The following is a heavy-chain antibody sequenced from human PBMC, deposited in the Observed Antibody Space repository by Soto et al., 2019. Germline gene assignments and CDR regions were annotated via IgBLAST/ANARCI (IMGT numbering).Heavy chain of an antibody. J-gene: IGHJ4*02. CDR1: GGSFSDYY. V-gene: IGHV4-34*01. D-gene: IGHD3-22*01. CDR2: IHHNGRV. Sequence: PSETLSLTCAVYGGSFSDYYWSWIRQPPGKGLEWIGEIHHNGRVNYNPSLKSRVSISVDTSKNQSSLKLSSVTAADTAVYYCMLGSGWKDFDYWGQGTLVTVSS. CDR3: MLGSGWKDFDY.